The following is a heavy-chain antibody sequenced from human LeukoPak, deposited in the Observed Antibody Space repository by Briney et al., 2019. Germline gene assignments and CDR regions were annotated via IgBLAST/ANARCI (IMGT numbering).Heavy chain of an antibody. CDR2: IYYSGST. CDR1: GGSISSSSYY. Sequence: SETLSLTCTVSGGSISSSSYYWGWIRQPPGKGLEWIGSIYYSGSTYYNPSLKSRVTISVDTSKNQFSLKLSSVTAADTAVYYCARGGPLRGYSGYDKWFDPWGQGTLVTVSS. V-gene: IGHV4-39*07. D-gene: IGHD5-12*01. CDR3: ARGGPLRGYSGYDKWFDP. J-gene: IGHJ5*02.